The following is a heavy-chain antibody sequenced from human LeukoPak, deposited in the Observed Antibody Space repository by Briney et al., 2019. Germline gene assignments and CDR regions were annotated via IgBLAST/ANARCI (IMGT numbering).Heavy chain of an antibody. D-gene: IGHD3-16*01. CDR3: ARGVVSGRFGDYYYYMDV. V-gene: IGHV4-34*01. CDR1: GGSFSGHY. CDR2: VNDRGST. J-gene: IGHJ6*03. Sequence: SETLSLTCAVYGGSFSGHYWTWIRQPPGKGLQWIGEVNDRGSTNYNPSLKSRLTISEDKSRKQFSLRLPSVTAADTAVYYCARGVVSGRFGDYYYYMDVWGKGTTVTVSS.